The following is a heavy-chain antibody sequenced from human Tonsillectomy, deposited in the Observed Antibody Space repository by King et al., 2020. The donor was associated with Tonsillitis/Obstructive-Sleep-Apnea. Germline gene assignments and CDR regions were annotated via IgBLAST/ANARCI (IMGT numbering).Heavy chain of an antibody. CDR2: IKQDGREK. D-gene: IGHD3-22*01. CDR3: ARGGSYYYDSSGR. CDR1: GFTFSSYW. Sequence: VQLVESGGGLVQPGGSLRLSCAASGFTFSSYWMSWVRQAPGKGLEWVANIKQDGREKYYVDSVKGRFTISRDNAKNSLYLQMNSLRAEDTAVYYCARGGSYYYDSSGRWGQGTLVTVSS. V-gene: IGHV3-7*01. J-gene: IGHJ4*02.